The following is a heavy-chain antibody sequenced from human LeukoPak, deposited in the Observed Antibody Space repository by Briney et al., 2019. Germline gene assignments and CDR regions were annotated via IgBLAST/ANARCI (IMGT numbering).Heavy chain of an antibody. CDR2: IKQDGSEK. D-gene: IGHD2-2*02. J-gene: IGHJ1*01. Sequence: ETPSLTCAVSGYSISSGYYWGWIRQPPGKGLEWVANIKQDGSEKYYVDSVKGRFTISRDNAKNSLYLQMNSLRAEGTAVYYCAREVYCSSTSCYTGYFQHWGQGTLVTVSS. V-gene: IGHV3-7*01. CDR3: AREVYCSSTSCYTGYFQH. CDR1: GYSISSGYY.